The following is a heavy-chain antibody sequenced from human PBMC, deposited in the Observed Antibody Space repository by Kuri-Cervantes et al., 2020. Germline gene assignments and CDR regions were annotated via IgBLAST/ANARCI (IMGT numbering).Heavy chain of an antibody. D-gene: IGHD2-15*01. CDR1: GFTFSGSA. J-gene: IGHJ6*02. CDR3: ARDWAAATPDYYYYYGMDV. Sequence: GGSLRLSCAASGFTFSGSAMHWVRQAPGKGLEWVAVISYDGSNKYYADSVKGRFTISRDNSKNTLYLQMNSLRAEDTAVYYCARDWAAATPDYYYYYGMDVWGQGTTVTVSS. V-gene: IGHV3-30-3*01. CDR2: ISYDGSNK.